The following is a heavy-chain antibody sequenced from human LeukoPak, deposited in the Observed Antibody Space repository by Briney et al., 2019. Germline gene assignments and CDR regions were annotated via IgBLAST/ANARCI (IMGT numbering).Heavy chain of an antibody. CDR3: TTIIVVVVAATDY. V-gene: IGHV3-15*01. J-gene: IGHJ4*02. CDR2: IKSKTDGGTT. Sequence: PGGSLRLSCAASGFTFSNAWMSWVSQAPGKGLEWVGRIKSKTDGGTTDSAAPVKGRFTISRDDSKNTLYLQMNSLKTEDTAVYYCTTIIVVVVAATDYWGQGTLVTVSS. CDR1: GFTFSNAW. D-gene: IGHD2-15*01.